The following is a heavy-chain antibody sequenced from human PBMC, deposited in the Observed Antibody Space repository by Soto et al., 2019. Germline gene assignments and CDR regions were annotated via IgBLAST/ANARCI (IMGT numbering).Heavy chain of an antibody. Sequence: QVQLQESGPGLVKPSQTLSLTCTVSGDSISSGGYHWSWIRQHPVKGLEWIGYIYHSGSRYFNPSFTSRADMSVDTSKHHFSLRLDSVTAADTAVYYCASGTVTTDHWFGLWGQGTLVTVSS. CDR3: ASGTVTTDHWFGL. D-gene: IGHD2-2*01. CDR2: IYHSGSR. V-gene: IGHV4-31*03. CDR1: GDSISSGGYH. J-gene: IGHJ5*02.